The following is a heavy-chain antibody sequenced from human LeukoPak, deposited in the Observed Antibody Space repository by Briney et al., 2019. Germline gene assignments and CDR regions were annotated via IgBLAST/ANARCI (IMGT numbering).Heavy chain of an antibody. CDR3: AKEDCGVDCSTFDY. Sequence: GGSLRLSCAASEFTFSTYGMHWVRQAPGKGLEWVSAISGSGGTTYYADSVKGRFTISRDNSKSTLYLQMNSLRAEDTAVYYCAKEDCGVDCSTFDYWGQGTLVTVSS. V-gene: IGHV3-23*01. CDR1: EFTFSTYG. J-gene: IGHJ4*02. CDR2: ISGSGGTT. D-gene: IGHD2-21*02.